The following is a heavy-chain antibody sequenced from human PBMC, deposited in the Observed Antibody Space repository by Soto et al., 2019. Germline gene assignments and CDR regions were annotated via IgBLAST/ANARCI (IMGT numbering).Heavy chain of an antibody. CDR2: IGGNGATT. J-gene: IGHJ4*02. CDR1: GFTFSTYA. D-gene: IGHD5-12*01. V-gene: IGHV3-23*01. Sequence: GGSLRLSCIASGFTFSTYAMSWVRQAPGKGLEWVSGIGGNGATTRYADSVKGRFTISRDNSKNTVYLQMNNLRVEDTAVYYCAKTLYGGCDYWGRGTLVTVSS. CDR3: AKTLYGGCDY.